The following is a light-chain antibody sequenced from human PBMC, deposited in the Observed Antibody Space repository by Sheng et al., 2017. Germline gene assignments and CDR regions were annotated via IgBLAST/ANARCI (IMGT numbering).Light chain of an antibody. Sequence: EIVLTQSPGTLSLSPGERATLSCRASQNVGADHLAWYQQKPGQAPRLLIFGTSSRATGVPDRFSGSGSGTEFSLIISKLEAEDFGVYYCYQYGRSPPDTFGQGTKVEI. CDR1: QNVGADH. V-gene: IGKV3-20*01. CDR2: GTS. CDR3: YQYGRSPPDT. J-gene: IGKJ2*01.